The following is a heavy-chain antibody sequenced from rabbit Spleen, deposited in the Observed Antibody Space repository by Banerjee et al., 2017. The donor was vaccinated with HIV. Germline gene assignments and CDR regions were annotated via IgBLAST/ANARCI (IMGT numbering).Heavy chain of an antibody. CDR2: IAGSSSGFT. CDR1: GFSFSSSDY. CDR3: ARDTGSSFSSYGMDL. Sequence: QSLEESGGGLVQPEGSLALTCKASGFSFSSSDYICWVRQAPGKGLEWISCIAGSSSGFTYSATWAKGRFTISKTSSTTVTLQMTSLTAADTATCFCARDTGSSFSSYGMDLWGQGTLVTVS. D-gene: IGHD8-1*01. V-gene: IGHV1S40*01. J-gene: IGHJ3*01.